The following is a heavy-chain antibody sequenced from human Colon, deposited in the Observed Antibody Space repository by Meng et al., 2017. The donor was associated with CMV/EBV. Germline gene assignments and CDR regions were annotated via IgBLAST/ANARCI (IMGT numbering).Heavy chain of an antibody. D-gene: IGHD6-19*01. CDR1: GFTFSSYS. V-gene: IGHV3-21*01. CDR3: ARGAVGFYGIDV. Sequence: GESLKISCAASGFTFSSYSMNWVRQAPGKGLEWVSSISSTSTYIWYADSMKGRFTISRDNAKNSLYLQMNGLRVEDTAVYYCARGAVGFYGIDVWGQGTTVTVSS. J-gene: IGHJ6*02. CDR2: ISSTSTYI.